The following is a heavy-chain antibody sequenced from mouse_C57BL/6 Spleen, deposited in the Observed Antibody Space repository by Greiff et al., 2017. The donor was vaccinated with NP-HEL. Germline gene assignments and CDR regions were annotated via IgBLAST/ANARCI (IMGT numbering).Heavy chain of an antibody. CDR2: IDPSDSYT. J-gene: IGHJ3*01. V-gene: IGHV1-69*01. D-gene: IGHD2-4*01. CDR1: GYTFTSYW. Sequence: QVQLKQPGAELVMPGASVKLSCKASGYTFTSYWMHWVKQRPGQGLEWIGEIDPSDSYTNYNQKFKGKSTLTVDKSSSTAYMQLSSLTSEDSAVYYCARSHYDYAWFAYWGQGTLVTVSA. CDR3: ARSHYDYAWFAY.